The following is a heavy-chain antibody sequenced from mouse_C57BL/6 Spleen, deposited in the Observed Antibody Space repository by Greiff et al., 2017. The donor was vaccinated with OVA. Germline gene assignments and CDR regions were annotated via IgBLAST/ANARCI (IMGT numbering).Heavy chain of an antibody. V-gene: IGHV5-4*01. D-gene: IGHD2-1*01. J-gene: IGHJ2*01. CDR1: GFTFSSYA. CDR3: ARDALPEDY. Sequence: VQLKQSGGGLVKPGGSLKLSCAASGFTFSSYAMSWVRQTPEKRLEWVATISDGGSYTYYPDNVKGRFTISRDNAKNNLYLQMSHLKSEDTSMYYCARDALPEDYWGQGTTLTVSS. CDR2: ISDGGSYT.